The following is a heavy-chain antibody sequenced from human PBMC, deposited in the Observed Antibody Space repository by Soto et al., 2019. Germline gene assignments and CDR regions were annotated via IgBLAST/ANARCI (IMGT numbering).Heavy chain of an antibody. CDR2: IDPSDSQT. CDR1: GYTFSSNW. CDR3: ARQIYDSDSGPNFQYYFDS. V-gene: IGHV5-10-1*01. J-gene: IGHJ4*02. D-gene: IGHD3-22*01. Sequence: PGESLKISCQTSGYTFSSNWIGWVRQMPGKGLEWMGRIDPSDSQTYYSPSFRGHVTISAAKSITTVFLQWSSLRASDAAMYYCARQIYDSDSGPNFQYYFDSWGQGTLVTVS.